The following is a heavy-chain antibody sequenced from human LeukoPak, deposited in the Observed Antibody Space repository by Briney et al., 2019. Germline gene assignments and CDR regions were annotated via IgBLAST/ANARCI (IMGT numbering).Heavy chain of an antibody. V-gene: IGHV4-59*01. Sequence: SETLSLTCTVSGGSISSYYWSWIRQPPGKGLEWIGYSHHSGSTNYNPSLKSRVTISVDTSKNQFSLKLSSVTAADTAVYYCARRTYYDTLTGYIYWYFDLWVRGTLVTVSS. CDR3: ARRTYYDTLTGYIYWYFDL. D-gene: IGHD3-9*01. J-gene: IGHJ2*01. CDR1: GGSISSYY. CDR2: SHHSGST.